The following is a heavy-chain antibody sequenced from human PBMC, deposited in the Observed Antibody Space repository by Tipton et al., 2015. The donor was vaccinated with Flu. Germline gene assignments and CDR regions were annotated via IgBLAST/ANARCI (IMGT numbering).Heavy chain of an antibody. CDR3: ARGRRFLEWYYFDY. D-gene: IGHD3-3*01. CDR1: GFTVSSNY. Sequence: SLRLSCAASGFTVSSNYMSWVRQAPGKGLEWVSVIYSGGSTYYADSVKGRFTISRDNSKNTLCLQMNSLRAEDTAVYYCARGRRFLEWYYFDYWGQGTLVTVSS. CDR2: IYSGGST. V-gene: IGHV3-66*01. J-gene: IGHJ4*02.